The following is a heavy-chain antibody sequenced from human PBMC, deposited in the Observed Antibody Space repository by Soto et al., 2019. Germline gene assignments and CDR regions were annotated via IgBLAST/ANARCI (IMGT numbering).Heavy chain of an antibody. J-gene: IGHJ4*02. CDR2: ISDSGATT. Sequence: GGSLRLSCAASGFTFSRYYMNWVRQAPGKGLEWVSGISDSGATTYYADSVRGRFTISRDNSKNTLYLQMKSLRAEDSASYYCAKEDTSSGSLDYWGQGALVTVSS. CDR1: GFTFSRYY. V-gene: IGHV3-23*01. D-gene: IGHD6-19*01. CDR3: AKEDTSSGSLDY.